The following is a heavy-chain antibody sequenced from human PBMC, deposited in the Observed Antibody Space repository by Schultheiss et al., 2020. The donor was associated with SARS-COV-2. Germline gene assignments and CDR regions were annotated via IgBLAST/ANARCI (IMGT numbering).Heavy chain of an antibody. J-gene: IGHJ3*02. V-gene: IGHV1-18*04. CDR1: GYTFTSYG. Sequence: ASVKVSCKASGYTFTSYGISWVRQAPGQGLEWMGWISAYNGNTNYAQKLQGRVTMTTDTSTSTAYMELRSLRSDDTAVYYCARATTITPDDAFDIWGQGTMVTVSS. D-gene: IGHD2-21*02. CDR3: ARATTITPDDAFDI. CDR2: ISAYNGNT.